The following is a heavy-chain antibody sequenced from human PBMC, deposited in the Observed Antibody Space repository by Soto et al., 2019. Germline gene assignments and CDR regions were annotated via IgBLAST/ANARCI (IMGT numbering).Heavy chain of an antibody. CDR3: ATTYSYIFDY. Sequence: PSETLSLTCTVSNGSISSYFWSWIRQPPGKGLEWIGYIYYSGSINYNPSLKSRVTISVDTSKNQFSLKLSSVTAADTAVYYCATTYSYIFDYWGQGTLVTVSS. CDR2: IYYSGSI. V-gene: IGHV4-59*01. CDR1: NGSISSYF. D-gene: IGHD5-18*01. J-gene: IGHJ4*02.